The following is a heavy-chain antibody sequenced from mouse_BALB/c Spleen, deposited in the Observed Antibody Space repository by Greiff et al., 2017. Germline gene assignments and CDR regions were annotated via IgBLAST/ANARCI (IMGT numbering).Heavy chain of an antibody. D-gene: IGHD6-2*01. CDR2: ISYSGST. CDR1: GYSITSDYA. V-gene: IGHV3-2*02. Sequence: DVKLQESGPGLVKPSQSLSLTCTVTGYSITSDYAWNWIRQFPGNKLEWMGYISYSGSTSYNPSLKSRISITRDTSKNQFFLQLNSVTTEDTATYYCARGVSPFAYWGQGTLVTVSA. CDR3: ARGVSPFAY. J-gene: IGHJ3*01.